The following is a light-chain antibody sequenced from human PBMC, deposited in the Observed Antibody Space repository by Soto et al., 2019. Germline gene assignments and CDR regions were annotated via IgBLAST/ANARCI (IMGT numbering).Light chain of an antibody. CDR3: QQYYTYSPLT. Sequence: ELVLTQSPGTLALPPGQRATLSRXPSQSVTSNYLAWYQQKPGQAPGLLIYDTSTRASGVPDRFSGSGSGTDFTLTISRLQPDDFATYYCQQYYTYSPLTFGGGTKVDIK. V-gene: IGKV3-20*01. CDR1: QSVTSNY. CDR2: DTS. J-gene: IGKJ4*01.